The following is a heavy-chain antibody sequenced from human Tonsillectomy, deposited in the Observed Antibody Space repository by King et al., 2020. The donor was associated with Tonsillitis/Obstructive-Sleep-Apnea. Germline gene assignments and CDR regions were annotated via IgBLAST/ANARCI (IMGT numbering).Heavy chain of an antibody. V-gene: IGHV2-26*01. D-gene: IGHD1-26*01. CDR3: ARIRTVGAYVYLDY. Sequence: VTLKASGPVLVKPTDTLTLTCTVSGFSLSNARMGVSWIRQPPGKALEWLAHIFWNDEKSHTTSLKSRLTISKDTSESQVVLTMTNMDPVDTGTYYCARIRTVGAYVYLDYWGQGTLVTVSS. J-gene: IGHJ4*02. CDR1: GFSLSNARMG. CDR2: IFWNDEK.